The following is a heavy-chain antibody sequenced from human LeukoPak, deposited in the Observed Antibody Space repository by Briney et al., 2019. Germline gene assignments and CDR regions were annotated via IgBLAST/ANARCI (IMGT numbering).Heavy chain of an antibody. CDR3: ATGGAFDI. Sequence: AETLSLTCTVSGGSFNSSPYYWGWIRQPPGQGRAWMVRIYYSGSSYYNPSLKSPVTISLDTSKNQFSLKLSSVTAADTAVYYCATGGAFDIWGRGTMATVSS. CDR2: IYYSGSS. V-gene: IGHV4-39*07. CDR1: GGSFNSSPYY. D-gene: IGHD3-10*01. J-gene: IGHJ3*02.